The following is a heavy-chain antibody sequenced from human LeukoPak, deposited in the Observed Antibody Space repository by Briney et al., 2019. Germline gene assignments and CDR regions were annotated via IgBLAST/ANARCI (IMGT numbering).Heavy chain of an antibody. Sequence: ASVKVSCKASGYTFTGYYMHWVRQAPGQGLEWMGWINPNSGGTNYAQKFQGRVTMTRDTSISTAYMELSRLRSDDTAVYYCARGVLTYYYDSSGYFAGDYWGQGTPVTVSS. J-gene: IGHJ4*02. CDR3: ARGVLTYYYDSSGYFAGDY. CDR2: INPNSGGT. V-gene: IGHV1-2*02. CDR1: GYTFTGYY. D-gene: IGHD3-22*01.